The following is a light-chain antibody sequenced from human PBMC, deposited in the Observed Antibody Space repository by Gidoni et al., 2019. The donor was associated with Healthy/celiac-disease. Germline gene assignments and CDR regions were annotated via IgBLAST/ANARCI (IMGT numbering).Light chain of an antibody. CDR1: QSLLHSNEYNY. V-gene: IGKV2-28*01. J-gene: IGKJ3*01. CDR3: MQALQTPPFT. CDR2: LGS. Sequence: DSVMPQSPLSLPVTPGEPASIPCMSSQSLLHSNEYNYLDWYLQKPGQSPQLLIYLGSKRASGVPDRFSGSGSGTDFTLKISRVEAEDVGVYYCMQALQTPPFTFGPGTKVDIK.